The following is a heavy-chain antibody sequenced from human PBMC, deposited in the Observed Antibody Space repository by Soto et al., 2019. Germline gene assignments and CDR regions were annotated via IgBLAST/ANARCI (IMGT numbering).Heavy chain of an antibody. CDR1: GFTFSNDA. CDR2: ISYDGSSK. V-gene: IGHV3-30-3*01. D-gene: IGHD6-19*01. Sequence: PGGSLRLSCVASGFTFSNDALHWVRQAPGKGLEWVAVISYDGSSKYYADSVKGRFSISRDNSKNTLYVQMNSLRPEDTAVYFCARDTRYSSGWFDFWGQGTLVTVSS. CDR3: ARDTRYSSGWFDF. J-gene: IGHJ5*01.